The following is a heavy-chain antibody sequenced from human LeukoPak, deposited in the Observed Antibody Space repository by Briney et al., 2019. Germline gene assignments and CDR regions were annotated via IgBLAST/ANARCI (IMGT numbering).Heavy chain of an antibody. D-gene: IGHD3-22*01. J-gene: IGHJ1*01. CDR1: GGSISSYY. CDR3: ARRRYYDGSGYLE. V-gene: IGHV4-4*07. Sequence: SETLSLTCTVSGGSISSYYWNWIRQPAGKGLEWIGRIYTNGGASYNPSLKSRVTISIDASKNQFSLKLRPVTAADTAVYYCARRRYYDGSGYLEWGQGTLLSVSS. CDR2: IYTNGGA.